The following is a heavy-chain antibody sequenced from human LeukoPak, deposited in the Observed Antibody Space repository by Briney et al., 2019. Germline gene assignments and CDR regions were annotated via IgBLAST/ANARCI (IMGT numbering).Heavy chain of an antibody. V-gene: IGHV4-39*01. CDR3: ARQAYYDILSGYSHYSYKAYMDV. Sequence: SETLSLTCTVSGGSISSSNYYWGWIRQPPGKGLEWIGSIYYTGSTYYNPSLKSRVTIFVDTSKNQFSLKLSSVTAADTAVYYCARQAYYDILSGYSHYSYKAYMDVWGKGTTVTVSS. D-gene: IGHD3-9*01. CDR2: IYYTGST. CDR1: GGSISSSNYY. J-gene: IGHJ6*03.